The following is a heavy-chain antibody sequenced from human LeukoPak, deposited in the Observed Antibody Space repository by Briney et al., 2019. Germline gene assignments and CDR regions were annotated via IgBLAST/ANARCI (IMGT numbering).Heavy chain of an antibody. D-gene: IGHD3-22*01. J-gene: IGHJ6*03. CDR3: ARDRNYYDSSGYYHYYYMDV. CDR1: GGTFRSYA. CDR2: IIPIFGTA. V-gene: IGHV1-69*06. Sequence: ASVKVSCKASGGTFRSYAITWVRQAPGQGLEWMGGIIPIFGTANYAQKFQGRVTITADKSTSTAYMELSSLRSEDTAVYYCARDRNYYDSSGYYHYYYMDVWGKGTTVTVSS.